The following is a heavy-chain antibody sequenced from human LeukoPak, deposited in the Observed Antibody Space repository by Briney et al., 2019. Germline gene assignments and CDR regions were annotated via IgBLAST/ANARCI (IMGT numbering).Heavy chain of an antibody. CDR3: AREVWSSGFVGSDY. V-gene: IGHV4-61*02. Sequence: SETLSLTCTVPGGSISSGSYYWSWLRQPAGKGLEWIGRIYTSGSTNYNPSLKSRVTISVDTSKNQFSLKLSSVTAADTAVYYCAREVWSSGFVGSDYWGQGTLVTVSS. CDR1: GGSISSGSYY. D-gene: IGHD3-22*01. J-gene: IGHJ4*02. CDR2: IYTSGST.